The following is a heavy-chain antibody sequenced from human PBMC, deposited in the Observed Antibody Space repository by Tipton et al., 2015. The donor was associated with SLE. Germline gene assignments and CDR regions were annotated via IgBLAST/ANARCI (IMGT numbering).Heavy chain of an antibody. CDR1: GYTFSTYD. CDR3: ARGDGPYYTSLYYYYGLDV. J-gene: IGHJ6*02. Sequence: QSGAEVKKPGASVKVSCKASGYTFSTYDITWVRQAPGQGLEWMGWVNPNTGKTGYAQKFQGRVTLTRNTSLSTAYMELSSLTSGDTAVYYCARGDGPYYTSLYYYYGLDVWGQGTTVTVSS. D-gene: IGHD2-8*01. V-gene: IGHV1-8*02. CDR2: VNPNTGKT.